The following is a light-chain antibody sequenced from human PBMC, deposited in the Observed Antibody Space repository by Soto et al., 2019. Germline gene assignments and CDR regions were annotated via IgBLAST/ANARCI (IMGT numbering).Light chain of an antibody. CDR1: SSDVGSYNL. V-gene: IGLV2-23*01. CDR3: CSYANSSRIYV. Sequence: QSALTQPASVSGSPGQSITISCTGTSSDVGSYNLVSWYQQHPGKAPKLMIYEGSKRPSGISNRFSGSKSGNTASLTISARQAEDEAEYYCCSYANSSRIYVFGSGTKLTVL. CDR2: EGS. J-gene: IGLJ1*01.